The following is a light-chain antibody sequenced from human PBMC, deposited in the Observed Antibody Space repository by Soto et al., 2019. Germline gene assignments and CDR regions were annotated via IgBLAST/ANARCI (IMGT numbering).Light chain of an antibody. Sequence: DIQMTQSPTSLSASVGDRVTITCRASQDIRNFVAWYQQKPGKAPNLLIYAASTLQSGVPSRFSGSGSGTDFTLTSNSLQPEDVATYSCQKYSSVPVFGPGTKVEIK. CDR1: QDIRNF. V-gene: IGKV1-27*01. CDR2: AAS. J-gene: IGKJ3*01. CDR3: QKYSSVPV.